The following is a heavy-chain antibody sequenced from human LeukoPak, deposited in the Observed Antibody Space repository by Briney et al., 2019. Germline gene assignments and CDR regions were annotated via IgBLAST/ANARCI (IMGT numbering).Heavy chain of an antibody. Sequence: TLSLTCTVSGGSISSGGYYWSWIRQHPGKGLEWIGYIYYSGSTYYNPSLKSRVTISVDTSKNQFSLKLSSVTAADTAVYYCARDSSALWLSYWGQGTLVTVSS. CDR3: ARDSSALWLSY. D-gene: IGHD3-10*01. J-gene: IGHJ4*02. CDR2: IYYSGST. V-gene: IGHV4-31*03. CDR1: GGSISSGGYY.